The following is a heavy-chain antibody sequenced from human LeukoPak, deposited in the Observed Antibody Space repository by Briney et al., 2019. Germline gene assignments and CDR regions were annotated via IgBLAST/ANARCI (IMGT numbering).Heavy chain of an antibody. CDR1: GFTFSSYG. Sequence: HPGGSLRLSCAASGFTFSSYGMHWVRQAPGKGLEWVAFIRYDGSNKYYADSVKGRFTISRDNSKNTLYLQMNSLRAEDTAVYYCAKGLQWLIAFDIWGQGTMVTVSS. D-gene: IGHD6-19*01. CDR2: IRYDGSNK. J-gene: IGHJ3*02. CDR3: AKGLQWLIAFDI. V-gene: IGHV3-30*02.